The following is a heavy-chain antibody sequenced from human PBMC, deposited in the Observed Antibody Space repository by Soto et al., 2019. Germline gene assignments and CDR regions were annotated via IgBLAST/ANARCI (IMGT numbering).Heavy chain of an antibody. V-gene: IGHV1-18*01. Sequence: QVQLVQSGAEVKKPGASVKVSCKASGYTFTSYGITWVRQAPGQGLEWMGWISVYNGNTKYTQNLQGIVTMTTDTSTSTTNMELGGLTSDDTAGYYCARGDRLWYFDLWGRGTLVTVSS. J-gene: IGHJ2*01. CDR1: GYTFTSYG. CDR3: ARGDRLWYFDL. CDR2: ISVYNGNT.